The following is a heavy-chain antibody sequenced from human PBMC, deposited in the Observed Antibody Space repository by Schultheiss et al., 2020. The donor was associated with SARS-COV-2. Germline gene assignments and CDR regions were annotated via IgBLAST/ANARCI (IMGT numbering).Heavy chain of an antibody. CDR1: GGTFSSYA. Sequence: SVKVSCKASGGTFSSYAISWVRQAPGQGLEWMGRIIPIFGTANYAQKFQGRVTITADESTSTAYMELSSLRSEDTAVYYCARDGDYYDSSGYSPDFDYWGQGTLVTVSS. D-gene: IGHD3-22*01. CDR2: IIPIFGTA. CDR3: ARDGDYYDSSGYSPDFDY. V-gene: IGHV1-69*13. J-gene: IGHJ4*02.